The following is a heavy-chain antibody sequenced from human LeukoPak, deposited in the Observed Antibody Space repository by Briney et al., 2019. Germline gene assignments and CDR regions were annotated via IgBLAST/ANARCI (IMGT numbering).Heavy chain of an antibody. J-gene: IGHJ4*02. V-gene: IGHV3-13*01. CDR3: ARSRWLAAAGFDY. Sequence: GGSLRLSCAASGFTFSSYDMHWVRQAKGKGLEWVSAIGTAGDTYYPGSVKGRFTISRENAKNSLYLQMNSLRAGDTAVYYCARSRWLAAAGFDYWGQGTLVTVSS. D-gene: IGHD6-13*01. CDR2: IGTAGDT. CDR1: GFTFSSYD.